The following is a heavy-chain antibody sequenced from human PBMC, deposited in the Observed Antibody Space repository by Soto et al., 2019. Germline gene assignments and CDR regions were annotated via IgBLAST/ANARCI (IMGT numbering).Heavy chain of an antibody. CDR2: IIQDGSEK. CDR1: GFTITNYW. Sequence: LRLSCAASGFTITNYWMSWVRQVPGKGLEWVANIIQDGSEKYYVDSVKGRFTISRDNAKNSLFLQMNSLRAEDTAVYYCARFYYDSSGYLPSPYYYYYGMDVWGQGTTVTVSS. D-gene: IGHD3-22*01. V-gene: IGHV3-7*01. CDR3: ARFYYDSSGYLPSPYYYYYGMDV. J-gene: IGHJ6*02.